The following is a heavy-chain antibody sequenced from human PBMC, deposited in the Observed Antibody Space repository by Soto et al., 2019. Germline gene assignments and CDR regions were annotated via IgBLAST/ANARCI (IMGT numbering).Heavy chain of an antibody. CDR2: IWYDGSNK. CDR1: GFTFSSYG. CDR3: ARDCSGGSCYQLFD. Sequence: PGGSLRLSCAASGFTFSSYGMHWVRQAPGKGLEWVAVIWYDGSNKYYADSVKGRFTISRDNSKNTLYLQTNSLRAEDTAVYYCARDCSGGSCYQLFDWGQGTLVTVSS. J-gene: IGHJ4*02. D-gene: IGHD2-15*01. V-gene: IGHV3-33*01.